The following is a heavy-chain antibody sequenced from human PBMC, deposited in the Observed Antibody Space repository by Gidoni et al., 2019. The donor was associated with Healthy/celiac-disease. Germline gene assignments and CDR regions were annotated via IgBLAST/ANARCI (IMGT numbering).Heavy chain of an antibody. CDR1: GFTFSSYG. Sequence: QVQLVESGGGVVQPGRSLRLSCAASGFTFSSYGMHWVRQAPGKGLEWVAVISYDGSNKYYADSVKGRFTISRDNSKNTLYLQMNSLRAEDTAVYYCALIYYYDSSGYPTAPSDAFDIWGQGTMVTVSS. CDR2: ISYDGSNK. J-gene: IGHJ3*02. V-gene: IGHV3-30*03. CDR3: ALIYYYDSSGYPTAPSDAFDI. D-gene: IGHD3-22*01.